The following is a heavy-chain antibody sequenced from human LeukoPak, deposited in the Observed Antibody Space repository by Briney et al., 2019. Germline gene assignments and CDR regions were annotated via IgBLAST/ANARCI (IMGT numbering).Heavy chain of an antibody. D-gene: IGHD6-6*01. CDR2: IYYSGST. V-gene: IGHV4-59*12. CDR1: GASTTSYY. Sequence: PSETLSLTCSVSGASTTSYYWNWIRQAPGKGLEWIGYIYYSGSTYYNPSLKSRVTISVDTSKNQFSLKLSSVTAADTAVYYCARDRGEQLGLFDYWGQGTLVTVSS. CDR3: ARDRGEQLGLFDY. J-gene: IGHJ4*02.